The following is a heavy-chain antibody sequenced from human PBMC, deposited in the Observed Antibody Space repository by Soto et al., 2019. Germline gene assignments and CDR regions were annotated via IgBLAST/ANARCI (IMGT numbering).Heavy chain of an antibody. Sequence: QVQLVQSGAEVKKPGSSVKVSCKASGGTFRSYAISWVRQAPGQGLEWMGGIIPYFGTANYAQNFQGRVTITADKSTTTADMELSSLTSEDTAVDYCARERPERITGTNYFDCWGQGTLVTVSS. J-gene: IGHJ4*02. CDR2: IIPYFGTA. CDR3: ARERPERITGTNYFDC. CDR1: GGTFRSYA. D-gene: IGHD1-20*01. V-gene: IGHV1-69*06.